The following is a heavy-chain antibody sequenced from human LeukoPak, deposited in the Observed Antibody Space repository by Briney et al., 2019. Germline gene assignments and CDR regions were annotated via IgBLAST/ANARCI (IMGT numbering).Heavy chain of an antibody. Sequence: GGSLRLSCAASGFTFSSYAMSWLRQAPGKGLEWVSAISGSGGSTYYPDSVKGRFTISRDNSKNTLYLQMNSLRAEDPAVYYCAMSSFGRAFDIWGQGTMVTVSS. J-gene: IGHJ3*02. CDR3: AMSSFGRAFDI. V-gene: IGHV3-23*01. CDR1: GFTFSSYA. D-gene: IGHD6-13*01. CDR2: ISGSGGST.